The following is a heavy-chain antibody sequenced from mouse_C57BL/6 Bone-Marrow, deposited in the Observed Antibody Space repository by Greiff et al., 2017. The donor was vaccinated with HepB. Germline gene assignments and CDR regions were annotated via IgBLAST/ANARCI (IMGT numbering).Heavy chain of an antibody. CDR3: ARKGSSGSDSYYYAMDY. D-gene: IGHD3-2*02. Sequence: QVQLQQPGAELVRPGSSVKLSCKASGYTFTSYRMDWVKQRPGQGLEWIGNIYPSDSETHYNQKFKDKATLTVDKSSSTAYMQLSSLTSEDSAVYYCARKGSSGSDSYYYAMDYWGQGTSVTVSS. J-gene: IGHJ4*01. CDR1: GYTFTSYR. CDR2: IYPSDSET. V-gene: IGHV1-61*01.